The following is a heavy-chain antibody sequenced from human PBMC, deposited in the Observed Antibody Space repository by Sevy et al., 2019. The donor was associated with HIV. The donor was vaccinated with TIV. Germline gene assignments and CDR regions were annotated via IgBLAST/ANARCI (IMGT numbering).Heavy chain of an antibody. CDR2: ISAYNGNT. V-gene: IGHV1-18*01. Sequence: ASVKVSCKASGYTFTSYGISWVRQAPGQGLEWMGWISAYNGNTNYAQKLQGRVTMTTDKSTSTAYMELRSLRSDDTAVYYCARDYLYDSSGYIGYWGQGTLVTVSS. D-gene: IGHD3-22*01. CDR3: ARDYLYDSSGYIGY. CDR1: GYTFTSYG. J-gene: IGHJ4*02.